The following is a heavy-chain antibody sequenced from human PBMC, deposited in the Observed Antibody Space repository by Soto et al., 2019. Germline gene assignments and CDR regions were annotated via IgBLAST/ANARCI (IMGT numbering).Heavy chain of an antibody. J-gene: IGHJ4*02. V-gene: IGHV4-34*01. CDR2: INHSGST. CDR3: ASQDYGDLVDY. Sequence: PSETLSLTCAVYGGSFSGYYWSWIRQPPGKGLEWIGVINHSGSTNYNPSLKSRVTISVDTSKNQFSLKLSSVTAADTAVYYCASQDYGDLVDYWGQGTLVTVSS. CDR1: GGSFSGYY. D-gene: IGHD4-17*01.